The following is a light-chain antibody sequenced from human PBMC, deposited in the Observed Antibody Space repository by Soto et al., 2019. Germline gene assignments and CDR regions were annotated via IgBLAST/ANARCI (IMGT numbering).Light chain of an antibody. V-gene: IGKV3-11*01. CDR1: QSFRGL. CDR3: QQRNRWPIT. CDR2: DAY. Sequence: EVVLTQSPVTLSLSPGERATLPCRPSQSFRGLLAWYQQKPGQAPRLLIYDAYNRATGIPPRFSGSGSGTDFTLTISRLEPEDSAVYYCQQRNRWPITFGQGTRLEIK. J-gene: IGKJ5*01.